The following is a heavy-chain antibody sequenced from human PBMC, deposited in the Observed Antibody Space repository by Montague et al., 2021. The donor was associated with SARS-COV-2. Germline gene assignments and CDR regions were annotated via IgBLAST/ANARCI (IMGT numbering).Heavy chain of an antibody. J-gene: IGHJ6*02. CDR1: SGSFSGYC. V-gene: IGHV4-34*01. D-gene: IGHD6-19*01. Sequence: SETLSLTCAVYSGSFSGYCWSWIRQSPGKGLEWIGEINHSGDTNYNPPLKSRVTISVDTSKNQFSLKLRSVTAAAMAVYYCARGVLGENRYASGLFLTHHYNSLDVWGQGTTVTVSS. CDR3: ARGVLGENRYASGLFLTHHYNSLDV. CDR2: INHSGDT.